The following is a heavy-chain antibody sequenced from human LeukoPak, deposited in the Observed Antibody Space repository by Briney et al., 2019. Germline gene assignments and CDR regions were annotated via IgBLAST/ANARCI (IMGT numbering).Heavy chain of an antibody. CDR1: GFTFSSYA. J-gene: IGHJ6*03. V-gene: IGHV3-23*01. CDR2: ISGSGGST. D-gene: IGHD2-15*01. Sequence: GGSLRLSCAASGFTFSSYAMSWVRQAPGKGLEWVSAISGSGGSTYYADSVKGRFTISRDNSKNTLYLQMNSLRAEDTAVYYCAKNGDRGAYCSGGSYYYYYMDVWGKGTTVTISS. CDR3: AKNGDRGAYCSGGSYYYYYMDV.